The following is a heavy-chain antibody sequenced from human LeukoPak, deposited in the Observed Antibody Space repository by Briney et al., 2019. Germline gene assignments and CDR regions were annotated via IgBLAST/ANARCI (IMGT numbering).Heavy chain of an antibody. Sequence: GGSLRLSCAASGCTFSRYWMSWVRQAPGKGLEWVAKIKSDGSEKYYVDSVKGRFTISRDNAKNSLDLQMNSLRVEDTAVYYCARGGANRFDYWGQGTLVTVSS. V-gene: IGHV3-7*05. CDR1: GCTFSRYW. D-gene: IGHD1-26*01. CDR3: ARGGANRFDY. J-gene: IGHJ4*02. CDR2: IKSDGSEK.